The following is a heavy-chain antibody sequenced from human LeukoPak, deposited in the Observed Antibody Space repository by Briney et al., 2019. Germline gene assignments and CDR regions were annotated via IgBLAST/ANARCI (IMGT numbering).Heavy chain of an antibody. Sequence: GGSLRLSCAASGFTFSSYGMHWVRQAPGKGLEWVAFIRYDGSNKYYADSVKGRFTISRDNSKNTLYLQMNSLRAEDTAVYYCAKERGHSYGPAFDIWGQGTMVTVSS. CDR2: IRYDGSNK. CDR1: GFTFSSYG. D-gene: IGHD5-18*01. J-gene: IGHJ3*02. V-gene: IGHV3-30*02. CDR3: AKERGHSYGPAFDI.